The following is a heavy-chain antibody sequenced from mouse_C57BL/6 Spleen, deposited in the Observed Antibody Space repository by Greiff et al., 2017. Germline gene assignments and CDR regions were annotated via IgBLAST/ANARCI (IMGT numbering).Heavy chain of an antibody. CDR3: ARWGTTVVATR. J-gene: IGHJ2*01. Sequence: VQLQQSGPELVKPGASVSMSCKASGYTFTDYNMHWVKQSHGKSLEWIGYINPNNGGTSYNQKFKGKATLTVNKCSSTAYMELRSLTAEDSAVYYCARWGTTVVATRWGQGTTLTVSS. CDR2: INPNNGGT. D-gene: IGHD1-1*01. CDR1: GYTFTDYN. V-gene: IGHV1-22*01.